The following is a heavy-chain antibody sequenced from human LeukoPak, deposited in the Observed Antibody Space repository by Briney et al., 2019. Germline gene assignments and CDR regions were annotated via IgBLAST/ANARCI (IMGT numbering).Heavy chain of an antibody. CDR3: ASGQYYDPWSGYYVD. CDR1: GGSFSGHY. Sequence: SETLSLTCAVYGGSFSGHYWSWIRQPPGKGLEWIGEINHSGSTNYNPSLESRVTISVDTSKNHFSLKLRSVTAADTAVYYCASGQYYDPWSGYYVDWGQGTLVTVSA. D-gene: IGHD3-3*01. V-gene: IGHV4-34*01. J-gene: IGHJ4*02. CDR2: INHSGST.